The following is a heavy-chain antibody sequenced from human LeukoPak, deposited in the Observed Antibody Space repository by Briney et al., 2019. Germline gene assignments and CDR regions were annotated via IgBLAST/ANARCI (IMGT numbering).Heavy chain of an antibody. CDR2: INPNSGGT. CDR3: ARGIVVVPAAILSKRSFYFDF. CDR1: GYTFTGYY. V-gene: IGHV1-2*06. D-gene: IGHD2-2*02. J-gene: IGHJ4*02. Sequence: ASVKVSCKASGYTFTGYYMHWVRQAPGQGLEWMGRINPNSGGTNYAQKFQGRVTMTRDTSISTAYMELSRLRSDDTAVYYCARGIVVVPAAILSKRSFYFDFWGQGTLVTVSS.